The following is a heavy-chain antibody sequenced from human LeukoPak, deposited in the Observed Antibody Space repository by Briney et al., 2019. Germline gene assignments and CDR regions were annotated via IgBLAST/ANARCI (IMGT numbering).Heavy chain of an antibody. D-gene: IGHD6-6*01. J-gene: IGHJ4*02. CDR3: AREVQYTPSFYYFEY. V-gene: IGHV4-59*01. CDR1: GGSISSYY. CDR2: TYYSGST. Sequence: SETLSLTCTVSGGSISSYYWSWIRQPPGQGLEWIGYTYYSGSTNYNPSLQSRVTISVDASKNQWSLKLGSVSGADTAVYFCAREVQYTPSFYYFEYWGQGTLGTVSS.